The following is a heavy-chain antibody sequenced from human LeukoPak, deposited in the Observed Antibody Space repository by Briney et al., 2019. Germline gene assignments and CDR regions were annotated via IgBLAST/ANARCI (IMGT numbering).Heavy chain of an antibody. CDR1: GGSISSSSYY. Sequence: SETLSLTCTVSGGSISSSSYYWGWIRQPPGKGLEWIGSIYYSGSTYYNPSLKSRVTISVDTSKNQFSLKLSSVTAADTAVYYCARHKGGYGDYYYYYYMDVWGKGTTVTVSS. D-gene: IGHD4-17*01. J-gene: IGHJ6*03. V-gene: IGHV4-39*07. CDR3: ARHKGGYGDYYYYYYMDV. CDR2: IYYSGST.